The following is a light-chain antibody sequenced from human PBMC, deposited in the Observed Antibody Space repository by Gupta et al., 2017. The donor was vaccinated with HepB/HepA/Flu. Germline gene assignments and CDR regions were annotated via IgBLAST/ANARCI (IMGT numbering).Light chain of an antibody. J-gene: IGKJ2*01. CDR3: QQYNNWPGVT. V-gene: IGKV3-15*01. CDR1: QSVSSN. Sequence: EIVMTQSPATLSVSTGERATLSCRASQSVSSNLAWYQQKPCQAPRLLIYGASTMATGIPARFSGSGSGTEFTLTISSLQSEDFAVYYCQQYNNWPGVTFGQGTKLEIK. CDR2: GAS.